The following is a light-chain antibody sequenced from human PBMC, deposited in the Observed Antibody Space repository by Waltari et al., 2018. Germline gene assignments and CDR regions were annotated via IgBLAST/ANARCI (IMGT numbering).Light chain of an antibody. V-gene: IGKV3-20*01. CDR1: QRVGNNY. J-gene: IGKJ2*01. Sequence: EIVLTQSPGTLSLSPGERATLSYRASQRVGNNYLTWYQQKPGQAPRLLIYDASTRASGIPDRFSGSGSGTDFTLTISRLEPEDLAVYYCQQYGDSPLYTFGQGTKLEI. CDR3: QQYGDSPLYT. CDR2: DAS.